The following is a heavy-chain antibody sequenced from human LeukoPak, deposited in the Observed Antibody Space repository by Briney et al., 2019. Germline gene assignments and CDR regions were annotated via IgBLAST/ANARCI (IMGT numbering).Heavy chain of an antibody. D-gene: IGHD3-22*01. CDR1: GFTFDDYA. Sequence: GGSLRLSCAASGFTFDDYAMHWVRQAPGKGLEWVSLISGDGGPTYYADSVKGRFTISRDNAKNSLYLQMNSLRAEDTSVYYCARVIRDDSSGYYSYFDYWGQGTLVTVSS. CDR3: ARVIRDDSSGYYSYFDY. CDR2: ISGDGGPT. J-gene: IGHJ4*02. V-gene: IGHV3-43*02.